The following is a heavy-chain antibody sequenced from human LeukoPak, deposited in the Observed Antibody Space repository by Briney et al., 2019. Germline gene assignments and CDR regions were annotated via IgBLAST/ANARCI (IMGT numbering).Heavy chain of an antibody. CDR1: GGSFSGYY. Sequence: SGTLSLTCAVYGGSFSGYYWSWIRQPPGKGLEWIGEINHSGSTNYNPSLKSRVTISVDTSKNQFSLKLSSVTAADTAVYYCARKKMVFNWFDPWGQGTLVTVSS. CDR2: INHSGST. J-gene: IGHJ5*02. CDR3: ARKKMVFNWFDP. D-gene: IGHD2-8*01. V-gene: IGHV4-34*01.